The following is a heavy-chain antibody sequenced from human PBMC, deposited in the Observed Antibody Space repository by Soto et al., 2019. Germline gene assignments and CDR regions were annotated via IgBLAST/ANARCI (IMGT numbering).Heavy chain of an antibody. Sequence: ASVKFSCKVSGYTLTELSMHWVRQAPGKVLECMGGFDREDSGTIYXXKFQGRVXXTEDTSTDTAXMELSXLRSDDTAVYYCATDLFDYWGQGTLVTVSX. J-gene: IGHJ4*02. V-gene: IGHV1-24*01. CDR1: GYTLTELS. CDR2: FDREDSGT. CDR3: ATDLFDY.